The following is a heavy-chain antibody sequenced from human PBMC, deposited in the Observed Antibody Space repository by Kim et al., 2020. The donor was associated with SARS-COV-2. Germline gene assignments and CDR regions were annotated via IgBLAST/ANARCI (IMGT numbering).Heavy chain of an antibody. D-gene: IGHD3-9*01. Sequence: ASVKVSCKASGYTFTSYAMHWVRQAPGQRLEWMGWINAGNGNTKYSQKFQGRVTITRDTSASTAYMELSSLRSEDTAVYYCARDGHYDILTGYSPFYYYYGMDVGGPGATVTVPS. J-gene: IGHJ6*02. CDR2: INAGNGNT. V-gene: IGHV1-3*01. CDR1: GYTFTSYA. CDR3: ARDGHYDILTGYSPFYYYYGMDV.